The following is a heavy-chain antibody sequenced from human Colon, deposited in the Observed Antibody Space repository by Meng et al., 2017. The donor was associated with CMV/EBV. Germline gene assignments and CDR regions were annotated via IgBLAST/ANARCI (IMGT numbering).Heavy chain of an antibody. CDR1: GASITSYY. CDR2: VYISGNT. D-gene: IGHD3-10*01. CDR3: ARDSNLSGLAY. V-gene: IGHV4-4*07. J-gene: IGHJ4*02. Sequence: QVQLRDSGPGLVMPSEPLSLTCTVSGASITSYYWSWIRQPAGKGLEWIGRVYISGNTNYNPSLKSRVTMSIDTSKNQLSLNIRSVTAADTAVYYCARDSNLSGLAYWGQGTLVTVSS.